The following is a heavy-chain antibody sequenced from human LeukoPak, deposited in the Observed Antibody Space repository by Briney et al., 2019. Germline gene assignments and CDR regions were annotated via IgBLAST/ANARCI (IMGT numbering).Heavy chain of an antibody. D-gene: IGHD2-15*01. Sequence: PTGGSLRLSCAASGFSFSNNAMSWVRQAPGNGLEWVSAIGNSGGGTYYADSLQGRFTISRDNSKNTLYLQMNSLRAEDTAVYYCVKRYCSGDTCYLAFDYWGHGTLVTVSS. CDR2: IGNSGGGT. J-gene: IGHJ4*01. V-gene: IGHV3-23*01. CDR3: VKRYCSGDTCYLAFDY. CDR1: GFSFSNNA.